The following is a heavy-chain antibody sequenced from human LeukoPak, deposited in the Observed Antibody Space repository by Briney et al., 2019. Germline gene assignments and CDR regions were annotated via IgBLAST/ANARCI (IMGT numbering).Heavy chain of an antibody. J-gene: IGHJ4*02. D-gene: IGHD1-14*01. Sequence: GGSLRLSCAASGFTVSSNYMSWVRQAPGKGLEWVSVIYSGGSTYYADSVKGRFTISRDNSKNTLYLQMNSLRAEDTAVYYCARGTAAASGSLDYWGQGTLVTVSS. CDR3: ARGTAAASGSLDY. CDR2: IYSGGST. V-gene: IGHV3-53*01. CDR1: GFTVSSNY.